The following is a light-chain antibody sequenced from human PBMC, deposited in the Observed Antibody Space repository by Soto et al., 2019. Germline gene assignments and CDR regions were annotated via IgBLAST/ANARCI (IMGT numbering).Light chain of an antibody. CDR2: DAS. CDR1: HSVTRY. J-gene: IGKJ5*01. Sequence: EIVLTQSPGTLSLSPGERATLSCRASHSVTRYVAWYQQKPGQAPRLLISDASGRATGIPDRFSGSGSGADFTLTISSLEPEDFAVYYCQQRSSWPITFGQGTRLEIK. V-gene: IGKV3-11*01. CDR3: QQRSSWPIT.